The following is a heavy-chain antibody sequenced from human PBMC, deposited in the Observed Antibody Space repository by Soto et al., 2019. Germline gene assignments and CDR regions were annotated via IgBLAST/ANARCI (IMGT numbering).Heavy chain of an antibody. J-gene: IGHJ3*02. D-gene: IGHD6-19*01. CDR3: ARDQEQWLVSYAFDI. CDR1: GFTFSSYG. Sequence: GGSLRLSCAASGFTFSSYGMHWVRQAPGKGLEWVAVIWYDGSNKYYADSVKGRFTISRDNSKNTLYLQMNSLRAEDTAVYYCARDQEQWLVSYAFDIWGQGTMVTVSS. V-gene: IGHV3-33*01. CDR2: IWYDGSNK.